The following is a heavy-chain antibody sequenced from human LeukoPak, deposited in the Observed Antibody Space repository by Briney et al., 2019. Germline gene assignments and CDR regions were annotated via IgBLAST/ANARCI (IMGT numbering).Heavy chain of an antibody. Sequence: SQILSLTCAIFGDSVSNNGAAWNWVRQSPSRGFEWLGRTYYRSKWFYDYAVSVRSRMIVSPDTFQNQFSLQLSSMTPDDTAVYYCTRDPPNDQSYDVWSQGTLVTVSS. CDR3: TRDPPNDQSYDV. CDR2: TYYRSKWFY. CDR1: GDSVSNNGAA. V-gene: IGHV6-1*01. D-gene: IGHD1-1*01. J-gene: IGHJ4*02.